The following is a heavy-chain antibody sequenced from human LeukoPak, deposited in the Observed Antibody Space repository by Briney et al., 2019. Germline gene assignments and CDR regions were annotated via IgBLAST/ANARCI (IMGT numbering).Heavy chain of an antibody. D-gene: IGHD6-6*01. CDR1: GFTFSSYG. V-gene: IGHV3-30*03. J-gene: IGHJ3*02. CDR2: ISYDGSNK. CDR3: ARQDGSSSGEAFDI. Sequence: GGSLRLSCAASGFTFSSYGMHWVRQAPGKGLEWVAVISYDGSNKYYADSVKGRFTISRDNSKNTLYLQMNSLRAEDTAVYYCARQDGSSSGEAFDIWGQGTMVPVSS.